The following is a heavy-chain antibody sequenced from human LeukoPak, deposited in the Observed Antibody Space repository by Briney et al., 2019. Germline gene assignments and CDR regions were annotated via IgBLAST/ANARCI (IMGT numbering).Heavy chain of an antibody. CDR2: ISSSSSYI. CDR3: ARERTVDH. Sequence: GGSLRLSCATSGFTFSSYSMTWVRQAPGKGLEWVSSISSSSSYIYYADSVKGRFTISRDNAKNSLYLQMNSLRAEGTAVYYCARERTVDHWGQGTLVTVSS. V-gene: IGHV3-21*01. J-gene: IGHJ4*02. CDR1: GFTFSSYS. D-gene: IGHD4-23*01.